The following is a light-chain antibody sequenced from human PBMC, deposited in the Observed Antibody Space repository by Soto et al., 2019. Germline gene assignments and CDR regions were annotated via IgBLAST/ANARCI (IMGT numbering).Light chain of an antibody. CDR2: DVS. CDR1: SSDVGGYKY. Sequence: QSVLTQPASVSGSPGQRITISCTGTSSDVGGYKYVSWYQQHPGKAPKLLIYDVSNRPSGISNRFSASKSGTTASLTISGLRAEDEADYYCSSYRSGDRSVFGTGTK. J-gene: IGLJ1*01. V-gene: IGLV2-14*03. CDR3: SSYRSGDRSV.